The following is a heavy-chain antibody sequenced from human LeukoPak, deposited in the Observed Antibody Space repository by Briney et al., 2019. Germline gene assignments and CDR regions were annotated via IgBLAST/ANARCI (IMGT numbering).Heavy chain of an antibody. CDR2: ISSSSSTI. Sequence: GGSLRLSCAASGFTFSSYSMNWVRQAPGKGLEWVSYISSSSSTIYYADSVKGRFTISRDNAKNSLYLQMNSLRAEDTAVYYCARDFLDYYMDVWGKGTTVTVSS. V-gene: IGHV3-48*01. J-gene: IGHJ6*03. CDR1: GFTFSSYS. CDR3: ARDFLDYYMDV. D-gene: IGHD2/OR15-2a*01.